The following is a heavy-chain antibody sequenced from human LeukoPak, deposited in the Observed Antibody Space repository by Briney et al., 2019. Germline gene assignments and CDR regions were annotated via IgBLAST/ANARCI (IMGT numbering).Heavy chain of an antibody. D-gene: IGHD6-19*01. V-gene: IGHV3-21*01. CDR3: AGRIAVGFRDV. Sequence: GRSLRLSCAASGFTFSSYWMNWVRQAPGKGLEWVSSISSSSSYIYYADSVKGRFTISRDNAKNSLYLQMNSLRAEDTAVYYCAGRIAVGFRDVWGQGTTVTVSS. J-gene: IGHJ6*02. CDR1: GFTFSSYW. CDR2: ISSSSSYI.